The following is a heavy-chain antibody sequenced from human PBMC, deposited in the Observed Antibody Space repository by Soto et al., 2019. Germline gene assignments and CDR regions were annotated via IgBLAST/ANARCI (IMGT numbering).Heavy chain of an antibody. D-gene: IGHD3-3*01. J-gene: IGHJ5*02. CDR1: GFTFSSYG. Sequence: GGSLRLSCAASGFTFSSYGMHWVRQAPGKGLEWVAVISYDGSNKYYADSVKGRFTISRDNSKNTLYLQMNSLRAEDTAVYYCAKDVQFWSGYSNWFDPWGQGTLVTVSS. CDR2: ISYDGSNK. V-gene: IGHV3-30*18. CDR3: AKDVQFWSGYSNWFDP.